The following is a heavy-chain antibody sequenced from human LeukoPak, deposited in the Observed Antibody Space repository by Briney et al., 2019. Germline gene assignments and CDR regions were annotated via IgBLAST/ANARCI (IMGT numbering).Heavy chain of an antibody. V-gene: IGHV1-69*13. J-gene: IGHJ4*02. Sequence: ASVKVSCEASGGTFSSYAISWVRQAPGQGLEWMGGIIPIFGTANYAQKFQGRVTITADESTSTAYMELSSLRSEDTAVYYCASPPSYSSSSGYFDYWGQGTLVTVSS. D-gene: IGHD6-6*01. CDR2: IIPIFGTA. CDR3: ASPPSYSSSSGYFDY. CDR1: GGTFSSYA.